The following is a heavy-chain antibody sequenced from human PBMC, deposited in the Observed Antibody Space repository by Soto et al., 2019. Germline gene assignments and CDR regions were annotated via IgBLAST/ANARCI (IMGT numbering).Heavy chain of an antibody. Sequence: EVQLVESGGGLVQPGGSLRLSCAASGFTFSSYSMNWVRQAPGKGLEWVSYISSSSSTIYYADSVKGRFTISRDNAKNSLYLQMNSLRAEETAAYYCARMGRYGEVAGRSPGGWFDPWGHGTLVTVSS. CDR3: ARMGRYGEVAGRSPGGWFDP. V-gene: IGHV3-48*01. D-gene: IGHD6-19*01. CDR2: ISSSSSTI. CDR1: GFTFSSYS. J-gene: IGHJ5*02.